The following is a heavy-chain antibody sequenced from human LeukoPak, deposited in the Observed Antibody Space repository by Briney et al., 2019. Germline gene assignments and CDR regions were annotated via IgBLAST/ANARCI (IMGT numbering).Heavy chain of an antibody. CDR1: GYTFTGYY. CDR2: ISAYNGNT. V-gene: IGHV1-18*04. J-gene: IGHJ4*02. CDR3: ARDSGRVADY. Sequence: ASVKVSCKASGYTFTGYYMHWVRQAPGQGLEWMGWISAYNGNTNYAQKLQGRVTMTTDTSTSTAYMELRSLRSDDTAVYYCARDSGRVADYWGQGTLVTVSS. D-gene: IGHD1-26*01.